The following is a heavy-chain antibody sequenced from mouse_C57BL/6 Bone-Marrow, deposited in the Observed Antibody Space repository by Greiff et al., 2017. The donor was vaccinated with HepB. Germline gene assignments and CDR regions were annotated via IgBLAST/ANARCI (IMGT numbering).Heavy chain of an antibody. V-gene: IGHV5-16*01. CDR2: INYDGSST. CDR3: ARVGHLGFAY. CDR1: GFTFSDYY. Sequence: EVQRVESEGGLVQPGSSMKLSCTASGFTFSDYYMAWVRQVPEKGLEWVANINYDGSSTYYLDSLKSRFIISRDNAKNILYLQMCSLKSEDTATYYCARVGHLGFAYWGHGTLVTVSA. D-gene: IGHD3-1*01. J-gene: IGHJ3*01.